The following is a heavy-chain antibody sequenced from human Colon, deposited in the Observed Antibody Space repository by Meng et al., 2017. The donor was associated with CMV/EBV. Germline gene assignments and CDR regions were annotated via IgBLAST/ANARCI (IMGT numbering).Heavy chain of an antibody. CDR2: ISAYTGDT. CDR3: VRESQSGSYIYLQH. J-gene: IGHJ1*01. D-gene: IGHD1-26*01. CDR1: GYTFTNYG. V-gene: IGHV1-18*01. Sequence: QVPPVQSGAEGKKPGASVKVSCKASGYTFTNYGISWVRQAPGQGLEWMGWISAYTGDTYYAQKFQGRVTMTTDTSTSTAYMELRSLRSDDTAVYYCVRESQSGSYIYLQHWGQGTLVTVSS.